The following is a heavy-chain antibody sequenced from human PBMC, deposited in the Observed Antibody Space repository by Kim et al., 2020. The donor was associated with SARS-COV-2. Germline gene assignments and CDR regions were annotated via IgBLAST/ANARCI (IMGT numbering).Heavy chain of an antibody. CDR1: GFTFSSYA. D-gene: IGHD2-15*01. J-gene: IGHJ6*02. V-gene: IGHV3-30*04. Sequence: GGSLRLSCAASGFTFSSYAMHWVRQAPGKGLEWVAVISYDGSNKYYADSVKGRFTISRDNSKNTLYLQMNSLRAEDTAVYYCARDFALLPNYYYCGMDVWGQGTTVTVSS. CDR3: ARDFALLPNYYYCGMDV. CDR2: ISYDGSNK.